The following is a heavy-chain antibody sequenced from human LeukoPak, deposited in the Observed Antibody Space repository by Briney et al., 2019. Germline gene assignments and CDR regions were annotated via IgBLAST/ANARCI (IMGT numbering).Heavy chain of an antibody. Sequence: GGSLRLSCAASGFTFSSYSMNWVRQAPGKGLEWVSYISSSSSTIYYADSVKGRFTISRDNAKNSLYLQMNSLRAEDTAVYYCAREDVLRFLEWPYYFDYWGQGTLVTVSS. CDR1: GFTFSSYS. CDR2: ISSSSSTI. J-gene: IGHJ4*02. D-gene: IGHD3-3*01. CDR3: AREDVLRFLEWPYYFDY. V-gene: IGHV3-48*01.